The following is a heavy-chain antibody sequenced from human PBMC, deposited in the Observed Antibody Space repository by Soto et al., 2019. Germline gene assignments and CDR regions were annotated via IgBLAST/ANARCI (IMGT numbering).Heavy chain of an antibody. CDR1: GYTFTAYA. J-gene: IGHJ4*02. V-gene: IGHV1-3*01. D-gene: IGHD3-22*01. Sequence: QVQLVQSGAEVKKPGASVRVSCKASGYTFTAYAMDWVRQTPGQRLEWVGWINVGTGDTEYSQQFQGRVNITRDTSARTLYMELSSLRSEDTAVYYCARGSSGYVWFNEFWGQGTLVTVSS. CDR2: INVGTGDT. CDR3: ARGSSGYVWFNEF.